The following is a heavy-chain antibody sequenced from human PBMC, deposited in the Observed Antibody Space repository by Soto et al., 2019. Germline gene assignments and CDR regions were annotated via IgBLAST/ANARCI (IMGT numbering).Heavy chain of an antibody. D-gene: IGHD6-6*01. V-gene: IGHV3-21*01. CDR1: GFTFSSYS. Sequence: GGSLRLSCAASGFTFSSYSMNWVRQAPGKGLEWVSSISSSSSYIYYADSVKGRFTISRDNAKNSLYLQMNSLRAEDTAVYYCARVAFYPIISYSSSSPPEDAFDIWGQGTMVTVSS. CDR2: ISSSSSYI. CDR3: ARVAFYPIISYSSSSPPEDAFDI. J-gene: IGHJ3*02.